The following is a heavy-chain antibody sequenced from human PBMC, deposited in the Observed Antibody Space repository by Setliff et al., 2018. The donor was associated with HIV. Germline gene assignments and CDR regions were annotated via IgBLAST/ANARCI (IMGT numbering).Heavy chain of an antibody. J-gene: IGHJ5*02. CDR1: GFSISNGYY. Sequence: SETLSLTCAVSGFSISNGYYWGWIRQPPGKGLEWIGSIHHSGSTYYNPSLKSRITMSVDTLKKQFSLKLTSVTAADTATYYCARTRRAYGYVSEWLDPWGQGTLVTVSS. D-gene: IGHD2-2*03. V-gene: IGHV4-38-2*01. CDR2: IHHSGST. CDR3: ARTRRAYGYVSEWLDP.